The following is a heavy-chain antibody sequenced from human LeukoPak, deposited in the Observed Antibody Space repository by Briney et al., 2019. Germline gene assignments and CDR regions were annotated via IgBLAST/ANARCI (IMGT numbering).Heavy chain of an antibody. CDR1: GYTFTDYY. CDR3: AREIGPGSSSSRLWGVDV. CDR2: INPNTGDT. Sequence: ASVKVSCKASGYTFTDYYIHWVRQAPGQGLEWMGWINPNTGDTNHAQKFQVRVTMTRDTSINTAYIALTRLRSDDTAVYDCAREIGPGSSSSRLWGVDVWGQGTTVTVSS. J-gene: IGHJ6*02. D-gene: IGHD6-13*01. V-gene: IGHV1-2*02.